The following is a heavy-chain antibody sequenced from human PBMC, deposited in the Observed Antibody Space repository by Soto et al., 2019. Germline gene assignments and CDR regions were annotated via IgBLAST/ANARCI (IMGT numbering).Heavy chain of an antibody. J-gene: IGHJ6*02. V-gene: IGHV3-30-3*01. D-gene: IGHD3-3*01. Sequence: QVQMVESGGGVVQPGRSLRLSCAASGFTFSSYAMHWVRQAPGKGLEWVAVISYDGSNKYYADSVKGRFTISRDNSKNTLYLQMNSLRAEDTAVYYCARDQYYDFWSGYYKYYYYGMDVWGQGTTVTVSS. CDR2: ISYDGSNK. CDR3: ARDQYYDFWSGYYKYYYYGMDV. CDR1: GFTFSSYA.